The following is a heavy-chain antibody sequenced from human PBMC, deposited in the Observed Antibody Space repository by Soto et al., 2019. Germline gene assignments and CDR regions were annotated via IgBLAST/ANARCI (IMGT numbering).Heavy chain of an antibody. CDR1: GFTFSSYG. J-gene: IGHJ6*02. Sequence: GGSLRLSCAASGFTFSSYGMHWVRQAPGKGLEWVAVIWYDGSNKYYADSVKGRFTISRDISRNTLYLQMNSLRAEDTAVYYCVRDNYYYGMEVWGQGTTVTVSS. CDR2: IWYDGSNK. CDR3: VRDNYYYGMEV. V-gene: IGHV3-33*01.